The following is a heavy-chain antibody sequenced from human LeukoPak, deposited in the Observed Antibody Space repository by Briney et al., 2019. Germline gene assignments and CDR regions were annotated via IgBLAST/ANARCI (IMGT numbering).Heavy chain of an antibody. D-gene: IGHD3-3*01. CDR1: GASINTYY. J-gene: IGHJ4*02. V-gene: IGHV4-4*07. CDR3: AKVATFGVVEYYFDY. CDR2: IYTSGNT. Sequence: SETLSLTCTVSGASINTYYWSWIRQPAGKGLEWIGRIYTSGNTNYNPSLKSRVTMSVDTSKKQFSLKLSSVTAADTAVYYCAKVATFGVVEYYFDYWGQGTLVTVSS.